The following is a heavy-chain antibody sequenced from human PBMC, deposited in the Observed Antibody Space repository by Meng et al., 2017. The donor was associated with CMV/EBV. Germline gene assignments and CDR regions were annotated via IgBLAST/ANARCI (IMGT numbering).Heavy chain of an antibody. J-gene: IGHJ4*02. D-gene: IGHD4-11*01. Sequence: SETLSLTCAVYGGSFSGYYWSWIRQPPGKGLEWIGEINHSGSTNYNPSLKSRVTISVDTSKNQFSLKLSSVTAADTAVYYCARAPDPKPTTVTTSEYYFDYWGQGTLVTVSS. CDR2: INHSGST. CDR3: ARAPDPKPTTVTTSEYYFDY. V-gene: IGHV4-34*01. CDR1: GGSFSGYY.